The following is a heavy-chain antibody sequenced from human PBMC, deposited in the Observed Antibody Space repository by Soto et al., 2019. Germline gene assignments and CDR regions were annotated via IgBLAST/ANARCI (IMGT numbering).Heavy chain of an antibody. D-gene: IGHD5-12*01. CDR2: IFSSGST. J-gene: IGHJ4*02. CDR1: GGSINTFD. Sequence: SETLSLTCTVSGGSINTFDSSWVRQPAGKGLEWIGRIFSSGSTSFNPSLERRGATSVDTSKKHFSLNLSSVTAADMAVYYCAREGSYSAYNFAHGIQLWSFDFWGQGALATAS. V-gene: IGHV4-4*07. CDR3: AREGSYSAYNFAHGIQLWSFDF.